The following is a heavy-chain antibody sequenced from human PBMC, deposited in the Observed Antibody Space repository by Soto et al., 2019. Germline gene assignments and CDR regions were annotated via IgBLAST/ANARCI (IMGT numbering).Heavy chain of an antibody. Sequence: SETLSLTCAVYGGSFSGYYWSWIRQPPGKGLEWIGEINHSGSTNYNPSLKSRVTISVDTSKNQFSLKLSSVTAADTAVYYCVSLGDLTMVATLYGMDVWGQGTTVTVSS. D-gene: IGHD5-12*01. V-gene: IGHV4-34*01. CDR2: INHSGST. CDR1: GGSFSGYY. J-gene: IGHJ6*02. CDR3: VSLGDLTMVATLYGMDV.